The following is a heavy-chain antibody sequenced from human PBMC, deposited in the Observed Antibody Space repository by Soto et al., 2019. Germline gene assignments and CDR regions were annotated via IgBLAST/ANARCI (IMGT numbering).Heavy chain of an antibody. CDR1: GDSDRISTYS. D-gene: IGHD6-19*01. J-gene: IGHJ5*02. CDR3: AGMPYTSGLRFDP. CDR2: IYQSGLT. Sequence: SETLSLTCTFSGDSDRISTYSWSWIRQPPGKGLEWVGFIYQSGLTSYSPSLKSRVTISLDRSKNQCSLKLTSVTAADTAVYYCAGMPYTSGLRFDPWGQGTLVTVSS. V-gene: IGHV4-30-2*01.